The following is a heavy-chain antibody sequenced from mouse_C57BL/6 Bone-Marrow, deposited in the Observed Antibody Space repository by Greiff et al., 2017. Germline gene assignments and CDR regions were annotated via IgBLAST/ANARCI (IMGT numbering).Heavy chain of an antibody. CDR1: GYTFTSYG. Sequence: QVQLQQSGAELARPGASVKLSCKASGYTFTSYGISWVKPRPGQGLEWIGEIYPRSGNTYYNEKFKGKATMTADKSSSTAYMELRSLTSEDSAVYFCERWVGPGTVAYWGQGTLVTVSA. CDR2: IYPRSGNT. V-gene: IGHV1-81*01. J-gene: IGHJ3*01. D-gene: IGHD1-1*01. CDR3: ERWVGPGTVAY.